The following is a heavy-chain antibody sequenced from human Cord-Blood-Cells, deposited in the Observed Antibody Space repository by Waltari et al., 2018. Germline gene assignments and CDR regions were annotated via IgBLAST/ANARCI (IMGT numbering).Heavy chain of an antibody. CDR3: AGIRQNDYGDYVDYYYGMDV. J-gene: IGHJ6*02. CDR2: INHSGST. D-gene: IGHD4-17*01. Sequence: QVQLQQWGAGLLKPSETLSLTCAVYGGSFSGYYWSWIRQPPGKGLGWIGEINHSGSTNYNPSLKSLVTISVDTSKNQFSLKLSSVTAADTAVYYCAGIRQNDYGDYVDYYYGMDVWGQGTTVTVSS. CDR1: GGSFSGYY. V-gene: IGHV4-34*01.